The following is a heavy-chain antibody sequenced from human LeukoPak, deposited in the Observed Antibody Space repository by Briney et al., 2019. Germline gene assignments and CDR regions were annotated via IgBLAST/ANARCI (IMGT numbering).Heavy chain of an antibody. CDR1: DVSISSYY. Sequence: TPSETLSLTCSVPDVSISSYYWNSIRQPAGKGLEWIGRIYTNGITNYSPSLKSRVTMSVGTSKNQFSLNLNSVTAADTAVYYCARVRSPTISVAGACLVYWGQGILVTVSS. CDR3: ARVRSPTISVAGACLVY. CDR2: IYTNGIT. V-gene: IGHV4-4*07. D-gene: IGHD6-19*01. J-gene: IGHJ4*02.